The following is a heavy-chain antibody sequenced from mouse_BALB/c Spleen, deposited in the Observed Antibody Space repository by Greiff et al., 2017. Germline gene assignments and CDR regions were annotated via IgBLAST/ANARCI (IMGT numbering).Heavy chain of an antibody. CDR2: IRNKANGYTT. CDR3: ARDYVGGFYAMDY. V-gene: IGHV7-3*02. Sequence: EVKVVESGGGLVQPGGSLRLSCATSGFTFTDYYMSWVRQPPGKALEWLGFIRNKANGYTTEYSASVKGRFTISRDNSQSILYLQMNTLRAEDSATYYCARDYVGGFYAMDYWGQGTSVTVSS. J-gene: IGHJ4*01. CDR1: GFTFTDYY.